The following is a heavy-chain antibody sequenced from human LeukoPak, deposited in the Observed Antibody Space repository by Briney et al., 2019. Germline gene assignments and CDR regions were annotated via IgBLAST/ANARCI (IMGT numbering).Heavy chain of an antibody. CDR1: GFTFDDYA. CDR2: ISGNSGSI. CDR3: AKLGSNWNYSPSAFDI. V-gene: IGHV3-9*01. D-gene: IGHD1-7*01. J-gene: IGHJ3*02. Sequence: GGSLRLSCAASGFTFDDYAMHWVRHAPGKGLEWVSGISGNSGSIGYADSVKGRFTVSRDNAKNSLYLQMNSLRAEDTALYYCAKLGSNWNYSPSAFDIWGQGTMVTVSS.